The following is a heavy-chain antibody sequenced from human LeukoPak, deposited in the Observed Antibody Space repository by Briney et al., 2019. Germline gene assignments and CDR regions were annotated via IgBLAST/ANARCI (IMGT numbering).Heavy chain of an antibody. CDR3: AKGGYCSSTSCYMASWFDP. CDR2: ISGSGGST. Sequence: GGSLRLSCAASGFTFSSYAMSWVRQAPGKGLEWVSAISGSGGSTYYADSVKGRFTTSRDNSKNTLYLQMNSLRAEDTAVYYCAKGGYCSSTSCYMASWFDPWGQGTLVTVSS. V-gene: IGHV3-23*01. J-gene: IGHJ5*02. CDR1: GFTFSSYA. D-gene: IGHD2-2*02.